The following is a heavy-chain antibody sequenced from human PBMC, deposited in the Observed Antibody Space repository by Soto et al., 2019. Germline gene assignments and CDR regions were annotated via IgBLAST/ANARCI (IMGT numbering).Heavy chain of an antibody. V-gene: IGHV3-21*01. CDR2: ISSSSYI. J-gene: IGHJ4*02. Sequence: GGSLRLSCAASGFTFSSYSMNWVRQAPGKGLEWVSSISSSSYIYYADSVKGRFTISRDNAKNSLYLQMNSLRAEDTAVYYCARVSSSGYYYFDYWGQGTLVTVSS. D-gene: IGHD3-22*01. CDR1: GFTFSSYS. CDR3: ARVSSSGYYYFDY.